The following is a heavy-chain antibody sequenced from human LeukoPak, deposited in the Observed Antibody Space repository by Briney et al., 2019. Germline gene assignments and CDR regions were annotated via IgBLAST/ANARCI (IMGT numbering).Heavy chain of an antibody. D-gene: IGHD3-22*01. CDR2: ISYDGSNK. Sequence: GRSLRLSCAASGFTFSSYAMHWVRQAPGKGLEWVAVISYDGSNKYYADSVKGRFTISRDNSKKTLYLQMNSLGAEDTAVYYCARDPMNYYDSSGYYLDYWGQGTLVTVSS. V-gene: IGHV3-30-3*01. CDR3: ARDPMNYYDSSGYYLDY. CDR1: GFTFSSYA. J-gene: IGHJ4*02.